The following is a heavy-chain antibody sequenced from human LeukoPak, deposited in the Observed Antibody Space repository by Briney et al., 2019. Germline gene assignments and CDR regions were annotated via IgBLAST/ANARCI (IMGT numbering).Heavy chain of an antibody. CDR1: GGSISSYY. V-gene: IGHV4-59*01. CDR2: IYYSGST. CDR3: ASTYYDTSGYDY. D-gene: IGHD3-22*01. J-gene: IGHJ4*02. Sequence: SETLSLTCTASGGSISSYYWSWIRQPPGKGLEWIGYIYYSGSTNYNPSLKSRVTISVDTSKNQFSVKLSSVTAAVTALYYCASTYYDTSGYDYWGQGTLVTVSS.